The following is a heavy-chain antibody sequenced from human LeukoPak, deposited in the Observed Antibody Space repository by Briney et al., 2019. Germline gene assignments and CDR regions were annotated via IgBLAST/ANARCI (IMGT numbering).Heavy chain of an antibody. Sequence: GGSLRLSCAASGFTFDDYGMSWVRQAPGKGLEWVSGINWNGGSTGYADSVKGRFTISRDNAKNTLYLQMNSLRAEDTAVYYCAILSGSCSSTSCYYYYYYYYMDVWGKGTTVTISS. D-gene: IGHD2-2*01. CDR1: GFTFDDYG. CDR3: AILSGSCSSTSCYYYYYYYYMDV. CDR2: INWNGGST. V-gene: IGHV3-20*04. J-gene: IGHJ6*03.